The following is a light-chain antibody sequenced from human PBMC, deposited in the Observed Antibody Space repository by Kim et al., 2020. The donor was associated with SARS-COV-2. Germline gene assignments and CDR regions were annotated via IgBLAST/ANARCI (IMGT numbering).Light chain of an antibody. V-gene: IGKV1-5*01. CDR3: QQYGSYSRT. Sequence: ASVGDRVIITCGASGSVSGWVACYQQNPVKAPNVLIFDASTLSNGVPSRFSGSGSGTEFTLTISSLQPDDVATYYCQQYGSYSRTFGQVTGVDIK. J-gene: IGKJ1*01. CDR2: DAS. CDR1: GSVSGW.